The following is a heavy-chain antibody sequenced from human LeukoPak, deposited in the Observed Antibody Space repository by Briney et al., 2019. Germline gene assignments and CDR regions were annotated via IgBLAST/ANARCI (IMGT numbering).Heavy chain of an antibody. Sequence: GASAKVSCKTSGYTFTSYYMHWVRQAPGQGLEWMGWLNPNSGVTSLAQRFQGRVTMTRDKSITTAYMEVRRLTSDDTAIYYCARKTGFSEGGLDFWGQGTLVSVSS. V-gene: IGHV1-2*02. J-gene: IGHJ4*02. CDR2: LNPNSGVT. D-gene: IGHD3-9*01. CDR1: GYTFTSYY. CDR3: ARKTGFSEGGLDF.